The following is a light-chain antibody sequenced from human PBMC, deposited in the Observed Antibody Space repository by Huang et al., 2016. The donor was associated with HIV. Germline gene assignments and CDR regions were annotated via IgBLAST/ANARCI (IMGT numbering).Light chain of an antibody. CDR2: GAS. J-gene: IGKJ4*01. Sequence: IILTQSPATLSVSPGEGAILSCRASQSIGTNLAWYQQGPGQAPRLLVYGASTRATGVPVRFSGSGSGTQFNLTLSSLQSEDFATYYCQHYSNWPPLTFGGGTKVDI. CDR1: QSIGTN. CDR3: QHYSNWPPLT. V-gene: IGKV3-15*01.